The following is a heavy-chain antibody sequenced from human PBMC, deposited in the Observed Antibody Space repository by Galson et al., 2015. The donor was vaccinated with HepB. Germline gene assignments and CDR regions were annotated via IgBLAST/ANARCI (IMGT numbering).Heavy chain of an antibody. V-gene: IGHV5-51*01. CDR3: ARHPITMVRGVISGMDV. CDR2: IYPGDSDT. D-gene: IGHD3-10*01. CDR1: GYSFTSYW. J-gene: IGHJ6*02. Sequence: QSGAEVKKPGESLKISCKGSGYSFTSYWIGWVRQMPGKGLERMGIIYPGDSDTRYSPSFQGQVTISADKSISTAYLQWSSLKASDTAMYYCARHPITMVRGVISGMDVWGQGTTLTVSS.